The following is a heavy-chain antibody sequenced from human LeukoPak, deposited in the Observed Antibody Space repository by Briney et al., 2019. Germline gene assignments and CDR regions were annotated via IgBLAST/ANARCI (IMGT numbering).Heavy chain of an antibody. CDR2: IYHSGST. CDR3: AGAEPRGIIWHPY. CDR1: GGSISSYY. V-gene: IGHV4-59*12. J-gene: IGHJ4*02. Sequence: PSETLSLTCTVSGGSISSYYWSWIRQPPGKGLEWIGEIYHSGSTNYNPSLKSRVTMSVDKSKNQFSLKLSSVTAADTAVYYCAGAEPRGIIWHPYWGQGTLVTVSS.